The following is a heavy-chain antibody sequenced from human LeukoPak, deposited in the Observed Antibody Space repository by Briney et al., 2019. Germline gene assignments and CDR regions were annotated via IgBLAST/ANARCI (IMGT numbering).Heavy chain of an antibody. CDR3: AREDLVKSDY. D-gene: IGHD2-21*01. CDR1: GGSVSSGSYF. V-gene: IGHV4-61*01. Sequence: DPSETLSLTCTVSGGSVSSGSYFWTWIRQSPGKRLEYVGYIYDSGRTNYNPSLKSRVTISKDTSKNQFSLKLSSVTAADTAVYYCAREDLVKSDYWGPGTLVTVSS. CDR2: IYDSGRT. J-gene: IGHJ4*02.